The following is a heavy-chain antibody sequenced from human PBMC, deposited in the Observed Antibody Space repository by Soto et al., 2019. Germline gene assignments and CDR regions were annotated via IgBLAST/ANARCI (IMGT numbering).Heavy chain of an antibody. D-gene: IGHD1-7*01. CDR3: ASGPRNYRPFDY. CDR1: GFTFSSYA. J-gene: IGHJ4*02. V-gene: IGHV3-23*01. Sequence: EVQLLESGGGLVQPGGSLRLSCAASGFTFSSYAMSWVRQAPGKGLEWVSAISGSGGSTYYADSVKGRITISRDNSKNTLYLQMNSLRAEDTAVYYCASGPRNYRPFDYWGQGTLVTVSS. CDR2: ISGSGGST.